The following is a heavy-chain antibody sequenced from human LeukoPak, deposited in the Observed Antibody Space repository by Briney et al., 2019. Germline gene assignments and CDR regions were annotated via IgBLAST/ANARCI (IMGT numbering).Heavy chain of an antibody. V-gene: IGHV1-18*04. CDR3: ARARQYDFGDP. CDR1: GYAFTGYY. D-gene: IGHD3-3*01. CDR2: ISAYNGNT. J-gene: IGHJ5*02. Sequence: ASVKVSCKASGYAFTGYYIHWVRQAPGQGLEWMGWISAYNGNTNYAQKLQGRVTMTTDTSTSTAYMELRSLRSDDTAVYYCARARQYDFGDPWGQGTLVTVSS.